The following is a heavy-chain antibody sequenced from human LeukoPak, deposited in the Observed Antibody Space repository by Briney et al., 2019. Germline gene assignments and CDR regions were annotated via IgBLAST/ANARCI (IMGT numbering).Heavy chain of an antibody. CDR3: ARDSWELVAFDI. J-gene: IGHJ3*02. Sequence: SVKVSCKASGGTFISYAISWVRQAPGQGLEWMGGIIPIFGTANYAQKFQGRVTITADESTSTAYMELSSLRSEDTAVYYCARDSWELVAFDIWGQGTMVTVSS. CDR1: GGTFISYA. D-gene: IGHD1-26*01. V-gene: IGHV1-69*13. CDR2: IIPIFGTA.